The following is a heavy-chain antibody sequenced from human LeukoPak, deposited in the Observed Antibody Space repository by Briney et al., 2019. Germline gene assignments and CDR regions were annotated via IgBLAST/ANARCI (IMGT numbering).Heavy chain of an antibody. CDR2: IWYDGSNK. V-gene: IGHV3-33*01. Sequence: PGRSLRLSCAASGFTFSSYGMHWVRQAPGKGLEWVAVIWYDGSNKYYADSVKGRFTISRDNSKNTLYLQMNSLRAEDTAVYYCARGSPSVWIAVPGRSHYFDYWGQGTLVTVSS. J-gene: IGHJ4*02. D-gene: IGHD6-19*01. CDR3: ARGSPSVWIAVPGRSHYFDY. CDR1: GFTFSSYG.